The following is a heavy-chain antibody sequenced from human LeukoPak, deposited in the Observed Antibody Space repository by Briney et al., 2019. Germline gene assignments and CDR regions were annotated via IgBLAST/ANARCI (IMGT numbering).Heavy chain of an antibody. CDR3: TRGAPQADVFDI. D-gene: IGHD1-26*01. CDR1: GFTFSVTW. V-gene: IGHV3-15*01. CDR2: FKSKAAGGTT. J-gene: IGHJ3*02. Sequence: GGSLRLSCAAPGFTFSVTWMSWVRQAPGRGLEWVGRFKSKAAGGTTDYAAPVAGRFTISRDDSKNMLYLQMNSLKTEDTAVYYCTRGAPQADVFDIWGQGTMVTVSS.